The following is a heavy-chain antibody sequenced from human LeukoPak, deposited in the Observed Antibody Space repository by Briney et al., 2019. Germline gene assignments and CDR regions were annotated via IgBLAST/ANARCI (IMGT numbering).Heavy chain of an antibody. V-gene: IGHV1-8*01. CDR1: GYTFTSYD. CDR3: ARGGHIYCSSTSCYALRAPFDP. D-gene: IGHD2-2*01. J-gene: IGHJ5*02. Sequence: ASVKVSCKASGYTFTSYDINWVRQATGQGLEWMGWMNPNSGNTGYAQKFQGRVTMTRNTSISTAYMELSSLRSEDTAVYYCARGGHIYCSSTSCYALRAPFDPWGQGTLVTVSS. CDR2: MNPNSGNT.